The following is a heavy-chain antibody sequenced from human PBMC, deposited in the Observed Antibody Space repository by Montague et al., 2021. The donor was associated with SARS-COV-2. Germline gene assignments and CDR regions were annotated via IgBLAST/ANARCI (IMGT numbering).Heavy chain of an antibody. J-gene: IGHJ6*02. CDR3: AKDSYYYGLGYGMDV. D-gene: IGHD3-10*01. CDR2: SSGSDGGT. CDR1: GFTFSNSA. V-gene: IGHV3-23*01. Sequence: SLRPSCAASGFTFSNSAMNWVRQAPGKGLEWVSGSSGSDGGTHYADSVKGRFTISRDNSKNVLYLQMNSLRAEDTALYYCAKDSYYYGLGYGMDVWGQGTTVTVSS.